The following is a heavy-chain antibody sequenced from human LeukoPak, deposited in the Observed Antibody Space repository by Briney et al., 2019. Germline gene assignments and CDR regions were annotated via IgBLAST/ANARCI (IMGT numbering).Heavy chain of an antibody. CDR2: ISSSSSYI. D-gene: IGHD3-10*01. CDR3: ARDYYGSGSYLPLYGMDV. Sequence: PGGSLRLSCAASGFTFSSYSMNWVRQAPGKGLEWVSSISSSSSYIYYADSVKGRFTISRDNAKNSLYLQMNSLRAEDTAVYYCARDYYGSGSYLPLYGMDVWGQGTTVTVSS. J-gene: IGHJ6*02. V-gene: IGHV3-21*01. CDR1: GFTFSSYS.